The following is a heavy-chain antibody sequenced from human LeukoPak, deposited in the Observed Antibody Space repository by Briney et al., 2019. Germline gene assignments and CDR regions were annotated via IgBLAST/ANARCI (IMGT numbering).Heavy chain of an antibody. V-gene: IGHV3-7*03. Sequence: PGGSLRLSCAASGFTFSSYWMTWVRQAPGKGLEWVANIKQDGSEKYCVDSVKGRFTISRDNAKNSLYLQMNSLRAEHTAVYYCARARGAAAALEVDYWGQGTLVTVSS. J-gene: IGHJ4*02. CDR3: ARARGAAAALEVDY. CDR2: IKQDGSEK. D-gene: IGHD6-13*01. CDR1: GFTFSSYW.